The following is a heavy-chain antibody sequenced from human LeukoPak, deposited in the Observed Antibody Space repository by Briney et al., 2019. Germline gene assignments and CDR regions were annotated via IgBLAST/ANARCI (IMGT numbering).Heavy chain of an antibody. Sequence: GGSLRLSCAASGFTFSSYAMSWVRQAPGKGLEWVSGISVSGDSTYYADSVKGRFTISRDNSKNTLYLQMNSLRAEDTAVYYCAKDQAITRDWGQGTLVTVSS. CDR1: GFTFSSYA. D-gene: IGHD5-12*01. V-gene: IGHV3-23*01. CDR2: ISVSGDST. CDR3: AKDQAITRD. J-gene: IGHJ4*02.